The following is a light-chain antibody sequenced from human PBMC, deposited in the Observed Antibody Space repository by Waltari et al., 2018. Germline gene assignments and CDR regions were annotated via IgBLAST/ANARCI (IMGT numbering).Light chain of an antibody. J-gene: IGLJ2*01. CDR2: VNSDGSH. Sequence: LALTQSPSASTSLGASVTVTCTLSSDHSNYAIAWHQQQPQKGPRYLMKVNSDGSHIRGAGISDRFSGSSSGAEHYLTISSLQSEDEGDYYCQTWDIATVVFGGGTKLTVL. CDR3: QTWDIATVV. V-gene: IGLV4-69*01. CDR1: SDHSNYA.